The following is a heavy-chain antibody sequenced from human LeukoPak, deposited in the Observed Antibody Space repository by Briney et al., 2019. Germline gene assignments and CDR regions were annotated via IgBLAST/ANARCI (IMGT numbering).Heavy chain of an antibody. CDR3: ARVPPYNSGYGGFDY. V-gene: IGHV4-59*01. D-gene: IGHD5-18*01. Sequence: PSETLSLTCSVSGGSISSYYWSWTRQPPGKRLEWIAYIYYSGSTYYNPSLKSRATISVDTSKNQFSLQLNSVTAADTAVYFCARVPPYNSGYGGFDYWGQGTLVTVSS. CDR2: IYYSGST. J-gene: IGHJ4*02. CDR1: GGSISSYY.